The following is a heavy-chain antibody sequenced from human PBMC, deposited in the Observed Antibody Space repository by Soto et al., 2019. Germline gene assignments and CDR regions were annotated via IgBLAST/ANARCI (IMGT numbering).Heavy chain of an antibody. J-gene: IGHJ6*02. CDR1: GFTFSSYD. CDR3: ASASSEYYDFWSGYYPLYYYYGMDV. Sequence: EVQLVESGGGLVQPGGSLRLSCAASGFTFSSYDMHWVRQATGKGLEWVSAIGTAGDTYYPGSVKGRFTISRENAKNSLYLQMNSLRAEDTAVYYCASASSEYYDFWSGYYPLYYYYGMDVWGQGTTVTVSS. D-gene: IGHD3-3*01. V-gene: IGHV3-13*01. CDR2: IGTAGDT.